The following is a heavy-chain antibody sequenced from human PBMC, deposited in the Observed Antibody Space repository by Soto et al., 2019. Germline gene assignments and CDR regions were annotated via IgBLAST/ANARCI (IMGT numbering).Heavy chain of an antibody. CDR2: ISTSGSYI. D-gene: IGHD3-10*01. CDR1: GFTFSDYY. V-gene: IGHV3-11*05. Sequence: QVQLVESGGGLVKPGGSLRLSCVASGFTFSDYYMTWIRQAPGKGLEWNSYISTSGSYIHYADSVKGRFTISRDNADNSLVPQMKSLRVEGTGVYYWAGVIRGEGSGAFGLWGQGTMVTVSS. CDR3: AGVIRGEGSGAFGL. J-gene: IGHJ3*01.